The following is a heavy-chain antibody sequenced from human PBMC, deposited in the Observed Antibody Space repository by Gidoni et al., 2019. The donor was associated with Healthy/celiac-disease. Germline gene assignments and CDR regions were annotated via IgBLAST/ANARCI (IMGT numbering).Heavy chain of an antibody. V-gene: IGHV1-58*02. CDR3: AAGRIAVAGTNVYFDY. D-gene: IGHD6-19*01. Sequence: QMQLVQSGPEVKKPGPSVKVSCKASGFTFTSSAMQWVRQARGQRLEWIAWIVVGSGNTNYAQKFQERVTITRDMSTSTAYMELSSLRSEDTAVYYCAAGRIAVAGTNVYFDYWGQGTLVTVSS. J-gene: IGHJ4*02. CDR1: GFTFTSSA. CDR2: IVVGSGNT.